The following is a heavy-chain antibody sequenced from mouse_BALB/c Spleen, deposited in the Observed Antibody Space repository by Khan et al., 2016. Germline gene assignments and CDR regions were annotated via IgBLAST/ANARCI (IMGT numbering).Heavy chain of an antibody. D-gene: IGHD1-2*01. Sequence: EVKLEVSGGGLVQPGGSMKLSCVASGFTFSNYWMNWVRQSPEKGLEWVAEIRLKSNTYATHYAESVTGRFTISRDDSKSSVYLQKSNLRAEDTGIDYCTRSTTALDYWSQGTTLTVSS. J-gene: IGHJ2*01. V-gene: IGHV6-6*02. CDR2: IRLKSNTYAT. CDR3: TRSTTALDY. CDR1: GFTFSNYW.